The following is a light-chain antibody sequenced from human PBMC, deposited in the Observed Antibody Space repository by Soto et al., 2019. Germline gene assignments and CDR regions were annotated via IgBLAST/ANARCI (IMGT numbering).Light chain of an antibody. V-gene: IGKV3-11*01. Sequence: EIVLTQSPATLSLSPGERATLSCRASQSVSSYLAWYQQKPGQVPRLLIYGASSRATGIPARFSGSGSGTDFTLTISSLEPEDFAVYYCQQRSNWPPTITFGQGTRLEIK. CDR2: GAS. CDR3: QQRSNWPPTIT. J-gene: IGKJ5*01. CDR1: QSVSSY.